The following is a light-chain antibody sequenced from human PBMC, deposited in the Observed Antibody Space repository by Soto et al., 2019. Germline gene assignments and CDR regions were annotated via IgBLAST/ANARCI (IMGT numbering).Light chain of an antibody. CDR1: QSVSSNY. J-gene: IGKJ2*01. V-gene: IGKV3-20*01. Sequence: EIVLTQSPGTLSLSPGEGATLSCRASQSVSSNYLAWYQQKPGQAPRLLIFGASNRPSDIPHRFSGSGSGTAFTLTISRLEPEDFAVYYCQQYGSSPPYTVGQGTKLEIK. CDR2: GAS. CDR3: QQYGSSPPYT.